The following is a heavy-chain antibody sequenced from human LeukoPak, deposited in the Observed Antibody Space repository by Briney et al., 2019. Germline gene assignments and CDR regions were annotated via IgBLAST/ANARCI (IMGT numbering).Heavy chain of an antibody. CDR3: ARRVGAWGSYRFTFDY. J-gene: IGHJ4*02. V-gene: IGHV4-34*01. CDR2: INHSGST. CDR1: GGSFSGYY. D-gene: IGHD3-16*02. Sequence: SETLSLTCAVYGGSFSGYYWGWIRQPPGKGLEWIGEINHSGSTNYNPSLKSRVTISVDTSKNQFSLKLSSVTAADTAVYYCARRVGAWGSYRFTFDYWGQGTLVTVSS.